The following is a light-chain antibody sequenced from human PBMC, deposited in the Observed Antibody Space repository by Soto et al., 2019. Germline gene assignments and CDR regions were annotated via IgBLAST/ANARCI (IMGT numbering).Light chain of an antibody. CDR2: GAS. J-gene: IGKJ2*01. V-gene: IGKV3-15*01. Sequence: VMTLSPATLSLSLCEGAALSCSASQSLNGELTWYQQKPRQPPRALIYGASNRATGVPARFTGSESGSEFTLTISGLQSEDFAVYYCQQCQNWPLTFGQGTRLEI. CDR1: QSLNGE. CDR3: QQCQNWPLT.